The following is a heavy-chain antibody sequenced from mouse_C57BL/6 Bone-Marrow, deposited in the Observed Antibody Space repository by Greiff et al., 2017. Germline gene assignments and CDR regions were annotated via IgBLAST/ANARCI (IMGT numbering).Heavy chain of an antibody. Sequence: VQLQQSGPELVKPGASVKIPCKASGYTFTDYNMDWVKQSHGKSLEWIGDINPNNGGTIYNQKFKGKATLTVDKSSSTAYMELRSLTSADTAVYYCARSGESYDGYPYYSDFWGQGTTLTVSA. V-gene: IGHV1-18*01. D-gene: IGHD2-3*01. CDR3: ARSGESYDGYPYYSDF. CDR2: INPNNGGT. CDR1: GYTFTDYN. J-gene: IGHJ2*01.